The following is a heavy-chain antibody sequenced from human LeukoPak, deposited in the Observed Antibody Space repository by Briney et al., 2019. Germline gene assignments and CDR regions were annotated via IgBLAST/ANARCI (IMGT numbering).Heavy chain of an antibody. CDR2: ISGSGGTT. J-gene: IGHJ6*02. CDR1: GFTFSNYA. D-gene: IGHD6-19*01. V-gene: IGHV3-23*01. Sequence: VGSLRLSFTASGFTFSNYAMTWVRQAPGKGLEWVSTISGSGGTTYSADSVKGRFTISRDNSKSTLYLQMHGLTAEDTAVYYCAGTVAGTVYYYYGMDVWGQGTTVTVSS. CDR3: AGTVAGTVYYYYGMDV.